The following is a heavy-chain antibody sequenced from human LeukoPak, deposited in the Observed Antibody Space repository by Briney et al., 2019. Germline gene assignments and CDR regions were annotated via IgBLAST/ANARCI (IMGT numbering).Heavy chain of an antibody. V-gene: IGHV3-30*02. CDR1: GFTFSSYG. J-gene: IGHJ4*02. Sequence: PGGSLRLSCAASGFTFSSYGLHWVRQAPGKGLEWVAFIRYDGSNKYYADSVKGRFTISRDNSKNTLYLQMNSLRAEDTAVYYCARGGWYSNSQTPFDYWGQGTLVTVSS. CDR3: ARGGWYSNSQTPFDY. D-gene: IGHD4-11*01. CDR2: IRYDGSNK.